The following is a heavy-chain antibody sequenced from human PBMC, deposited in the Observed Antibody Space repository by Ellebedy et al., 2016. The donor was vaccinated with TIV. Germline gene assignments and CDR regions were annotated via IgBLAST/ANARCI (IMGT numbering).Heavy chain of an antibody. CDR2: INPKSGGT. D-gene: IGHD2-21*01. Sequence: ASVKVSXXASGYTFTGTDYYMHWVRQAPGQGLEWMGWINPKSGGTNYARKFQGRVTMTRDTSIITAYMELSRLRSDDTAVFYCARGFVWFSYAFDIWGQGTMVTVSP. CDR3: ARGFVWFSYAFDI. CDR1: GYTFTGTDYY. V-gene: IGHV1-2*02. J-gene: IGHJ3*02.